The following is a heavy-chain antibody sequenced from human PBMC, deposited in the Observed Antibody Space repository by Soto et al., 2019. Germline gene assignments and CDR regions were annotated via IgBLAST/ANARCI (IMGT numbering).Heavy chain of an antibody. Sequence: ASVKVSCKASGGTFSSYAISWVRQAPGQGLEWMGGIIPIFGTANYAQKLEGRDTITADESTSTASLELSSLRSEDTPVYYCAAPEGVPAVSYYFGMKGWGQGTTVTASS. J-gene: IGHJ6*02. CDR2: IIPIFGTA. CDR1: GGTFSSYA. CDR3: AAPEGVPAVSYYFGMKG. V-gene: IGHV1-69*13. D-gene: IGHD2-2*01.